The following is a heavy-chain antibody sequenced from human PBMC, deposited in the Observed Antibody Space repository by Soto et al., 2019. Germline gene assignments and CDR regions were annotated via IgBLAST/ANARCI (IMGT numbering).Heavy chain of an antibody. CDR3: ARDVGWFDP. Sequence: ARRDRFTSKSMCSVRQAPGQGLEWMGWISAYNGNTNYAQKLQGRVTMTTDTSTSTAYMELRSLRSDDTAVYYCARDVGWFDPWGQGTLVTVSS. V-gene: IGHV1-18*01. J-gene: IGHJ5*02. D-gene: IGHD1-26*01. CDR2: ISAYNGNT. CDR1: RDRFTSKS.